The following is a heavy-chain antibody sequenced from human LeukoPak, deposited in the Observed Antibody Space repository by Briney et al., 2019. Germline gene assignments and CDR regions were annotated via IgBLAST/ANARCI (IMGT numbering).Heavy chain of an antibody. CDR1: GFTFSSYG. D-gene: IGHD4-17*01. J-gene: IGHJ4*02. V-gene: IGHV3-30*02. CDR3: AKGGQSPRTTVPFYFDY. CDR2: IRYDGSNK. Sequence: GGSLRLSCAASGFTFSSYGMHWVRQAPGKGLEWVAFIRYDGSNKYYADSVKGRFTISRDNSKNTPYLQMDSLLRAEDTAVYYCAKGGQSPRTTVPFYFDYWGQGTLVTVSS.